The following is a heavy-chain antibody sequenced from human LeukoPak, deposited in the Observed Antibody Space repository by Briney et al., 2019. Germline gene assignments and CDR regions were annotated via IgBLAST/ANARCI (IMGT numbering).Heavy chain of an antibody. D-gene: IGHD3-10*01. CDR2: INHSGST. V-gene: IGHV4-34*01. CDR1: GGSFSGYY. CDR3: AAEYYYGSGSYERFDS. J-gene: IGHJ4*02. Sequence: SETLSLTCAVYGGSFSGYYWSWIRQPPGKGLEWIGEINHSGSTNYNPSLKSRVTISVDTSKNQFSLKLSSVTAADTAVYYCAAEYYYGSGSYERFDSWGQGTLVTVSS.